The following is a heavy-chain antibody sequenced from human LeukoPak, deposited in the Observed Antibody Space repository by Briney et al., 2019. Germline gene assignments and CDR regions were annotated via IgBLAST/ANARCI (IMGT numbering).Heavy chain of an antibody. V-gene: IGHV1-2*02. CDR1: GYTFTGYY. CDR2: INPNSGGT. CDR3: ARARKASSGWYDY. D-gene: IGHD6-19*01. J-gene: IGHJ4*02. Sequence: ASVKVSCKASGYTFTGYYMHRVRQAPGQGLEWMGWINPNSGGTNYAQKFQGRVTMTRDTSISTAYMELSRLRSDDTAVYYCARARKASSGWYDYWGQGTLVTVSS.